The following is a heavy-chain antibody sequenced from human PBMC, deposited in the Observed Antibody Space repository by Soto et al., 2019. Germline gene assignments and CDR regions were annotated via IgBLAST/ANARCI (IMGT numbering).Heavy chain of an antibody. CDR3: ARQRKGAEDGPVDAFDI. V-gene: IGHV1-2*02. D-gene: IGHD2-8*01. J-gene: IGHJ3*02. CDR2: ISPNSGGT. Sequence: ASVKVSFKASGYTFTVYYMHWVRQAPGQGLEWMGWISPNSGGTFAAQKFQGRVTMTRDTSVNMAYMELTSLKSDDTAVYYCARQRKGAEDGPVDAFDIWGQGTMVTVSS. CDR1: GYTFTVYY.